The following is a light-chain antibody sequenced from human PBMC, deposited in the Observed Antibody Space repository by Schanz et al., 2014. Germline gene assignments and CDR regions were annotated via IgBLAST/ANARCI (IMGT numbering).Light chain of an antibody. Sequence: QSALTQPASVSGSPGQSITISCTGTTSDVGGYNYVSWYQQHPGKAPKLMIYDVSNRPSGVSNRFSGSKSGNTASLTISGLPDEDEADYYCCSYAGSINLGVFGGGTKVTVL. V-gene: IGLV2-14*01. CDR1: TSDVGGYNY. J-gene: IGLJ2*01. CDR3: CSYAGSINLGV. CDR2: DVS.